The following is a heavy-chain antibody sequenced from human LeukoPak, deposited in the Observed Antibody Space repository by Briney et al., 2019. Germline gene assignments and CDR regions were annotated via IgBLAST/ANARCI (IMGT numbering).Heavy chain of an antibody. J-gene: IGHJ5*02. Sequence: SVKVSCKASGYTFTGYYMHWVRQAPGQGLEWMGGIIPIVGTAKYAQKFQGRVTITAGESTSTAYMELRSLRSEDTAVYYCARATVTTFNWFDPWGQGTVVTVSS. CDR2: IIPIVGTA. CDR1: GYTFTGYY. V-gene: IGHV1-69*13. D-gene: IGHD4-17*01. CDR3: ARATVTTFNWFDP.